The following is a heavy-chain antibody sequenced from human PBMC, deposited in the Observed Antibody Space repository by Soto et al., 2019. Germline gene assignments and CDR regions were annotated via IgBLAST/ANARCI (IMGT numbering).Heavy chain of an antibody. J-gene: IGHJ5*02. D-gene: IGHD3-3*01. CDR2: IKSKTDGGTT. CDR3: TTDLRLYYDGWFDP. CDR1: GFTFSNAW. V-gene: IGHV3-15*01. Sequence: PVGSLRLSCADSGFTFSNAWMSWVRQAPGKGLEWVGRIKSKTDGGTTDYAAPVKGRFTISRDDSKNTLYLQMNSLKTEDTAVYYCTTDLRLYYDGWFDPWGQGTLVTVSS.